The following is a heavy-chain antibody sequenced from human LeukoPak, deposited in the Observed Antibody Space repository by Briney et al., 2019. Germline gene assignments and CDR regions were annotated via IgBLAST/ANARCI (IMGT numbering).Heavy chain of an antibody. CDR2: ISAYNGNT. CDR3: ARAIVVVPAAPPEEAFDI. D-gene: IGHD2-2*01. Sequence: ASVKVSCKASGYTFTSYGISWVRQAPGQGLEWMGWISAYNGNTNYAQKFQGRVTMTRDTSISTAYMELSRLRFDDTAVYYCARAIVVVPAAPPEEAFDIWGQGTMVTVSS. V-gene: IGHV1-18*01. CDR1: GYTFTSYG. J-gene: IGHJ3*02.